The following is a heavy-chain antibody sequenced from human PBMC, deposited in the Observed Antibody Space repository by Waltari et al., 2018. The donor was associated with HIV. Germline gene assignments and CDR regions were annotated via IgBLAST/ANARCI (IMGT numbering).Heavy chain of an antibody. CDR3: ARDMGPFNN. CDR1: GYHITGYF. CDR2: LKPSSGKT. Sequence: VQLVQSGAEVKKPGSSVKVSCKASGYHITGYFLHWVRQAPGQGLEWMGRLKPSSGKTNYAQKFQGRVTMTSDTSINTAYMERSSLRSDDTAVYYCARDMGPFNNWGQGTLVTVSS. D-gene: IGHD3-16*01. J-gene: IGHJ4*02. V-gene: IGHV1-2*06.